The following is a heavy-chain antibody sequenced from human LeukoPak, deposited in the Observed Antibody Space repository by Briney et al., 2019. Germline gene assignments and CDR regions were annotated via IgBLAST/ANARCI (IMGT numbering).Heavy chain of an antibody. J-gene: IGHJ4*02. CDR2: INSDGSST. V-gene: IGHV3-74*01. Sequence: PGGSLRLSSAASGFTFTSYWSHWVRQAPGKGLVWVSRINSDGSSTSYADSVKGRFTMSRDNAKNTLYLQMNSLRAEDTAVYYCARGDWGYGSSTSWRSHFYYWGQGTLVTVSS. CDR1: GFTFTSYW. D-gene: IGHD2-2*01. CDR3: ARGDWGYGSSTSWRSHFYY.